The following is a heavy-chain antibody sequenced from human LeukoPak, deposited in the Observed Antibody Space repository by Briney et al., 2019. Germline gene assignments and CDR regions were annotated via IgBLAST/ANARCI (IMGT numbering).Heavy chain of an antibody. D-gene: IGHD6-6*01. CDR2: VYYSGST. CDR3: AREQNSSAGS. J-gene: IGHJ5*02. Sequence: SETLSLTCTVSGGFISSSSHYWAWIRQPPGKGLEWIGSVYYSGSTYYSPSLKSRVTISVDTSKNQFSLKLSSVTAADTAVYYCAREQNSSAGSWGQGTLVTVSS. CDR1: GGFISSSSHY. V-gene: IGHV4-39*07.